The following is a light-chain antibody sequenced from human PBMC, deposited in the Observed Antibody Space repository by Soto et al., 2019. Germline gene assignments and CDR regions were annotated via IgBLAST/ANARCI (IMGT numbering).Light chain of an antibody. Sequence: EIVLTQSPATLSLSPGERSAGSCMSSQSVSSYLAWYQQKPGQAPRLLIYDASNRATGIPARFSGSGSGTDFTLTISSLEPEDFAVYYCQQRSNWPPITFGQGTRLEIK. CDR3: QQRSNWPPIT. V-gene: IGKV3-11*01. J-gene: IGKJ5*01. CDR2: DAS. CDR1: QSVSSY.